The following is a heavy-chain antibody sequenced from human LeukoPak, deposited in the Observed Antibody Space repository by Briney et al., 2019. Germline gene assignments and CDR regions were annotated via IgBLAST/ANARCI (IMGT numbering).Heavy chain of an antibody. CDR1: GGSFSGYY. D-gene: IGHD1-26*01. V-gene: IGHV4-34*01. CDR2: INHSGST. J-gene: IGHJ6*02. CDR3: ARGLRTVSGATTYYYYGMDV. Sequence: SETLSLTCAVYGGSFSGYYWSWIRQPPGKGLEWIGEINHSGSTNYNPSLKSRVTISVDTSKNQFSLKLSSVTAADTAVYYCARGLRTVSGATTYYYYGMDVWGQGTTVTVSS.